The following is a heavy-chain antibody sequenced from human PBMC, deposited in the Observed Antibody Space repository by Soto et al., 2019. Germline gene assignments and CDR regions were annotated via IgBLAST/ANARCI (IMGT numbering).Heavy chain of an antibody. J-gene: IGHJ4*02. CDR3: ARVRHAAY. Sequence: QVHLVQSGAEVKKPGASVKVSCKGSGYTFTSYGITWVRQAPGQGLEWMGWISAHNGNTNYAQKLQGRVTVTRETTMSTAYMELRSLGSDNHGVYYCARVRHAAYWSQGAPVTVSP. CDR2: ISAHNGNT. D-gene: IGHD6-25*01. CDR1: GYTFTSYG. V-gene: IGHV1-18*01.